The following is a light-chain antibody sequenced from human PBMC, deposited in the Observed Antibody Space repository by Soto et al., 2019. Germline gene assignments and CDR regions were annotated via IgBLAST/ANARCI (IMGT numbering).Light chain of an antibody. V-gene: IGKV1-5*01. J-gene: IGKJ1*01. CDR3: QQYNTYRT. CDR2: DAS. CDR1: QSISSW. Sequence: DIQMTQSPSTLPASVGDRVTITCRASQSISSWVAWYQQKPGEAPKLLIYDASSLESGVPSRFSGSGSGTEFTLTISSVQPDDFATYYCQQYNTYRTFGQGTKVHIK.